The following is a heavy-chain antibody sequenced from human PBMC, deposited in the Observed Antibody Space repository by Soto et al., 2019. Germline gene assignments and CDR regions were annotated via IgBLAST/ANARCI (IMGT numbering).Heavy chain of an antibody. Sequence: EVQLMESGGGLVQPGGSLRLSCAASGFTFSTYWMDWVRQTPGKGLEWVANINQDGSEKNYVDSVKGRFTVYRDNAKNSLYSQMSSLTAEDSALYYCSRSLNSWGQGALVTVFS. CDR2: INQDGSEK. CDR1: GFTFSTYW. CDR3: SRSLNS. J-gene: IGHJ4*02. V-gene: IGHV3-7*01.